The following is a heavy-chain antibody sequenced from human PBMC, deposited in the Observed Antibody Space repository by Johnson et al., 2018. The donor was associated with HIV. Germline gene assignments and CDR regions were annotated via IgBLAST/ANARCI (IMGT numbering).Heavy chain of an antibody. CDR1: GFSFSTYD. Sequence: QVQLVESGGGVVQPGGSLRLSCAASGFSFSTYDVHWVRQAPGKGLEWVAFMSFDGSKKYYADSVKGRFTISRDSAISMIYMQLNSLGADDTAIYFCAKVRSSASYGAFDIWGQGTMVTVSS. J-gene: IGHJ3*02. V-gene: IGHV3-30*19. D-gene: IGHD2-2*01. CDR2: MSFDGSKK. CDR3: AKVRSSASYGAFDI.